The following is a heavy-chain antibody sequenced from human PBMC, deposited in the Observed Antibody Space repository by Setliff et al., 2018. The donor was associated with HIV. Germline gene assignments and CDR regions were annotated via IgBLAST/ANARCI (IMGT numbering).Heavy chain of an antibody. D-gene: IGHD4-4*01. CDR1: NASISSHY. J-gene: IGHJ4*02. CDR2: IHHSGRT. CDR3: ARVWSNSPLLDY. V-gene: IGHV4-59*11. Sequence: NPSETLSLTCTVSNASISSHYWSWIRQPPGKGLEWIGYIHHSGRTNYNTSLKGRVSISVDPSKNQFSLKQSSVTASDTAVYYCARVWSNSPLLDYWGPGTLVTVSS.